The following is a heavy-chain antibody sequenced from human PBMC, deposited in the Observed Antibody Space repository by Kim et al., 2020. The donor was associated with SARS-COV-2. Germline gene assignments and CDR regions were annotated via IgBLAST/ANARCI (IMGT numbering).Heavy chain of an antibody. D-gene: IGHD3-10*01. Sequence: HPSPKSRVTISVDTSKNQFSLKLSSVTAADTAVYYCARNNYYGSGSLDYWGQGTLVTVSS. J-gene: IGHJ4*02. V-gene: IGHV4-59*01. CDR3: ARNNYYGSGSLDY.